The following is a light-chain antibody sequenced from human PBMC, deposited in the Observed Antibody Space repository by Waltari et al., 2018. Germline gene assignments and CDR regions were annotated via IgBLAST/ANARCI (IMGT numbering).Light chain of an antibody. V-gene: IGLV2-11*01. CDR3: CSYAGDYSLV. Sequence: QSALTQPRSVSGSPGQSVTISCTGNSGDVGGYNYVSWYQHHPGKAPNLIIYDVDKRPSRVPDRFSGSKSGNTASLTISGLQSDDEADFYCCSYAGDYSLVFGTGTKVTVL. CDR1: SGDVGGYNY. J-gene: IGLJ1*01. CDR2: DVD.